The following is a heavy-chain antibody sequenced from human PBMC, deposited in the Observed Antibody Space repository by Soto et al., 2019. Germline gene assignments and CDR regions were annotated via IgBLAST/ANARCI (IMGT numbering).Heavy chain of an antibody. CDR1: GFTVSSNY. D-gene: IGHD6-19*01. Sequence: PGGSLRLSCAASGFTVSSNYMSWVRQAPGKGLEWVSAIYSGGSTYYADSVKGRFTISRDNSKNTLYLQMNSLRAEDTAVYYCARDLSGYSSGWYDYWGQGTLVTVSS. J-gene: IGHJ4*02. CDR3: ARDLSGYSSGWYDY. CDR2: IYSGGST. V-gene: IGHV3-53*01.